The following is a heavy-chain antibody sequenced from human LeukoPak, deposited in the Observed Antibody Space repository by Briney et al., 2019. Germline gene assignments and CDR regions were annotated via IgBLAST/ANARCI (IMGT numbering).Heavy chain of an antibody. CDR2: IYYSGST. J-gene: IGHJ5*02. CDR3: ARGVAAAEVDP. Sequence: TSETLSLTCAVSGGSISSSNWWSWVRQPPGQGLEWIGYIYYSGSTYYNPSLKSRVTISVDTSKNQFSLKLSSVTAADTAVYYCARGVAAAEVDPWGQGTLVTVSS. CDR1: GGSISSSNW. V-gene: IGHV4-4*02. D-gene: IGHD6-13*01.